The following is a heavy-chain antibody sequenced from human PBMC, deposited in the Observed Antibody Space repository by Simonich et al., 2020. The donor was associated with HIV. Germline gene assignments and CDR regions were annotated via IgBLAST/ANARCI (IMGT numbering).Heavy chain of an antibody. V-gene: IGHV1-2*06. CDR1: GYTFTGYY. J-gene: IGHJ4*02. Sequence: QVQLVQSGAEVKKPGASVKVSCKASGYTFTGYYMHGVRQAPGQGLEWMGRVNPNSGGTNYAQKFQGRVTMTRDTAISTAYMELSRLRSDDTAVYYCARVAYYCSSTSCYAYYFDYWGQGTLVTVSS. CDR3: ARVAYYCSSTSCYAYYFDY. D-gene: IGHD2-2*01. CDR2: VNPNSGGT.